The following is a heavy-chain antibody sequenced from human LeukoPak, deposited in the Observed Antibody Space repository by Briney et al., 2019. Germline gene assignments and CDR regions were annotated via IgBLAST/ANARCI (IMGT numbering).Heavy chain of an antibody. V-gene: IGHV3-30*03. CDR3: ARGGGLDV. CDR2: ISYDGSNK. D-gene: IGHD3-16*01. Sequence: GRSLRLSCAASGFTFSRYGMHWVRQAPGKGLEWVAVISYDGSNKYYGDSVKGRFTISRDNAKNSLYLQMSNLRAEDTAVYFCARGGGLDVWGQGATVTVSS. J-gene: IGHJ6*02. CDR1: GFTFSRYG.